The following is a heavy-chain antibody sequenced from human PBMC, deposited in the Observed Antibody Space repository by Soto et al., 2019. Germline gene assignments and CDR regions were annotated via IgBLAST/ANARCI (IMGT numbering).Heavy chain of an antibody. CDR3: TGEVASGY. J-gene: IGHJ4*02. D-gene: IGHD2-8*02. Sequence: QVQLVESGGGVVQPGRSLRLSCAVSGFTVSSYGMHWVRQAPGKGLEWVAVISRDGRTKFYADSVEGRFTISKDSSWNTLFLEMDSLRSDDTAVYYCTGEVASGYWGQGTLVTVSS. CDR2: ISRDGRTK. V-gene: IGHV3-30*03. CDR1: GFTVSSYG.